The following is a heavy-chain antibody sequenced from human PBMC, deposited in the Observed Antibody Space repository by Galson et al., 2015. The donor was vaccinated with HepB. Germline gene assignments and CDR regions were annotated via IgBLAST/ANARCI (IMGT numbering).Heavy chain of an antibody. CDR1: GGSISSYY. CDR2: IYTSGST. J-gene: IGHJ3*02. CDR3: ATTLAVAGAFDI. Sequence: SETLSLTCTVSGGSISSYYWSWIRQPAGKGLEWIGRIYTSGSTNYNPSLKSRVTMSVDTSKNQFSLKLSSVTAADTAVYYCATTLAVAGAFDIWGQGTMVTVSS. D-gene: IGHD6-19*01. V-gene: IGHV4-4*07.